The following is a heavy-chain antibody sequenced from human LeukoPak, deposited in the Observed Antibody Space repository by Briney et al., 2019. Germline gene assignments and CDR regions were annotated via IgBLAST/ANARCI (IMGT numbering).Heavy chain of an antibody. V-gene: IGHV3-64*02. CDR2: ITNNGGST. CDR3: ARGGSSGWYIEY. J-gene: IGHJ4*02. CDR1: GFTFSTYA. Sequence: PGGSLRLSCVASGFTFSTYAMHWVRQAPGKDLEYLSAITNNGGSTYYAASVKGRFTISRDNSKNTVYLQMGSLRAEDMAVYYCARGGSSGWYIEYWGQGILVTVSS. D-gene: IGHD6-19*01.